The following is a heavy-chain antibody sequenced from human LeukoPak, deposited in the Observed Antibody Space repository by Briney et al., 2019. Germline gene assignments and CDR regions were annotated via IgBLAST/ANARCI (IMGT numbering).Heavy chain of an antibody. CDR1: GFTFITYT. Sequence: GGSLRLSCAASGFTFITYTMTWVRQAPGQGLEWLSSISSSSSYIYYADSVKGRFTISRDNAKNSLYLQMNSLRAEDTAVYYCARDPHIQRGAFDIWGQGTMVTVSS. V-gene: IGHV3-21*01. CDR3: ARDPHIQRGAFDI. CDR2: ISSSSSYI. D-gene: IGHD2-21*01. J-gene: IGHJ3*02.